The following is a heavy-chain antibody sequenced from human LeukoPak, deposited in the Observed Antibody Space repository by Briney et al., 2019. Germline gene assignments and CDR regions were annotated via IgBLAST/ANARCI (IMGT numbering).Heavy chain of an antibody. J-gene: IGHJ6*03. CDR1: GGSISSYY. CDR3: ARLYYYYYMDV. Sequence: SETLSLTCTVSGGSISSYYWSWIRQPPGKGLEWIGSIYYSGSTYYNPSLKSRVTISVDTSKNQFSLKLSSVTAADTAVYYCARLYYYYYMDVWGKGTTVTVSS. V-gene: IGHV4-39*07. CDR2: IYYSGST.